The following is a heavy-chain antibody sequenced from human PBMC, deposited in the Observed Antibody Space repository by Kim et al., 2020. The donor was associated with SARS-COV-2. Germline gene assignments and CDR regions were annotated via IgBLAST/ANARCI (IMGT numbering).Heavy chain of an antibody. J-gene: IGHJ2*01. V-gene: IGHV3-13*01. D-gene: IGHD6-19*01. CDR2: IGTAGDT. CDR3: ARGAAGIAVAGDNWYFDL. Sequence: GGSLRLSCAASGFTFSSYDMHWVRQATGKGLEWVSAIGTAGDTYYPGSVKGRFTISRENAKNSLYLQMNSLRAGDTAVYYCARGAAGIAVAGDNWYFDLWGRGTLVTVSS. CDR1: GFTFSSYD.